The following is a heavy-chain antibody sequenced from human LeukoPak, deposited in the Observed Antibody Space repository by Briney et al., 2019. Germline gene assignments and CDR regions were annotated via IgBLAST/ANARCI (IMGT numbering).Heavy chain of an antibody. CDR2: ISSSSSYI. J-gene: IGHJ4*02. V-gene: IGHV3-21*01. CDR1: GFTFSSYS. CDR3: ARDRFLAKNVY. Sequence: GGSLRLSCAASGFTFSSYSMNWVRQAPGKGLEWVSSISSSSSYIYYADSVKGRFTISRDNAKNSLYLQMNSLRAEDTAVYYCARDRFLAKNVYWGQGTLVTVSS.